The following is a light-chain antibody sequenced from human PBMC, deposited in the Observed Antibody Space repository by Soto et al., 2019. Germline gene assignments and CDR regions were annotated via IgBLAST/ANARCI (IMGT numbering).Light chain of an antibody. CDR1: ESISRW. CDR3: QQYHSYWT. Sequence: DIQMTQSPSTLSASVGDRVTISCRASESISRWLAWYQQKPGKPPNLLIYKASTLGSGVPSRFSGTGFGTEFTLTISSLQPDDFATYYCQQYHSYWTFGQGTKVDIK. V-gene: IGKV1-5*03. J-gene: IGKJ1*01. CDR2: KAS.